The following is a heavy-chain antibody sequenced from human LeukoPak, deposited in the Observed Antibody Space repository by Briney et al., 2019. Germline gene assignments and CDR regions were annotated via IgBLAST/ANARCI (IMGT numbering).Heavy chain of an antibody. V-gene: IGHV4-38-2*02. Sequence: SETLSLTCTVSGYSISSGYYWGWIRQPPGKGLEWIGSIYHSGSTYYNPSLKSRVTISVDTSKNQFSLKLSSVTAADTAVYYCARGNSGYDFWSGNYYYYYMDVWGKGTTVTVSS. CDR1: GYSISSGYY. CDR3: ARGNSGYDFWSGNYYYYYMDV. CDR2: IYHSGST. J-gene: IGHJ6*03. D-gene: IGHD3-3*01.